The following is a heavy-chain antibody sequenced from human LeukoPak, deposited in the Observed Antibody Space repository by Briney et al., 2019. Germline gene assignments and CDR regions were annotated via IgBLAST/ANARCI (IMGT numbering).Heavy chain of an antibody. D-gene: IGHD2-2*01. Sequence: GSLRLSCAASGFTVSSNYMSWVRQAPGKGLEWTGEINHSGGTNYNPSLKSRVTISVDTSKNQFSLKLSSVTAADTAVYYCARGGRVVIPAARRNYFDYWGQGTLVTVSS. CDR3: ARGGRVVIPAARRNYFDY. J-gene: IGHJ4*02. CDR1: GFTVSSNY. CDR2: INHSGGT. V-gene: IGHV4-34*01.